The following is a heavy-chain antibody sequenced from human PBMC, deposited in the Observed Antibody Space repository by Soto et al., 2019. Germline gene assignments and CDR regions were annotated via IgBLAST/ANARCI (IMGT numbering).Heavy chain of an antibody. D-gene: IGHD2-15*01. J-gene: IGHJ3*02. V-gene: IGHV3-30*18. CDR2: ISYDGSNK. Sequence: QVQLVESGGGVVQPGRSLRLSCAASGFTFSSYGMHWVRQAPGKGLEWVAVISYDGSNKYYADSVKGRFTISRDNSKNTLYLQMNSLRAEDTAVYYCAKGLGEGCSGGSCCPEDAFDIWGQGTMVTVSS. CDR3: AKGLGEGCSGGSCCPEDAFDI. CDR1: GFTFSSYG.